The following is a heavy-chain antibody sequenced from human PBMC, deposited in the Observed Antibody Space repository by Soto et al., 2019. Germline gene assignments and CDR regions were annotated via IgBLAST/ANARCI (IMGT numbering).Heavy chain of an antibody. Sequence: SETLSLTCTVSGGSISSGGYYWSWIRQHPGKGLEWIGYIYYSGSTYYNPSLKSRVTISVDTSKNQFSLKLSSVTAADTAVYYCARDGLGYCSSTSCPYYYYYMDVWGKGTTVTVSS. CDR2: IYYSGST. V-gene: IGHV4-31*03. CDR1: GGSISSGGYY. CDR3: ARDGLGYCSSTSCPYYYYYMDV. D-gene: IGHD2-2*01. J-gene: IGHJ6*03.